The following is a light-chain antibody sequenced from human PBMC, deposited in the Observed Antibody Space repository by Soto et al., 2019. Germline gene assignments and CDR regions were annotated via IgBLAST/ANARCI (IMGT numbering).Light chain of an antibody. CDR3: QQRALWPPRT. J-gene: IGKJ1*01. CDR2: DAT. Sequence: EIVLTQSPATLSLFPGERATLSCRASQSVSTYLAWFQQKPGQAPRLLIYDATNRATGIPPRFSGSGSGTDFTLTISSLEPEDFAVYYCQQRALWPPRTFGQGTKVEIK. CDR1: QSVSTY. V-gene: IGKV3-11*01.